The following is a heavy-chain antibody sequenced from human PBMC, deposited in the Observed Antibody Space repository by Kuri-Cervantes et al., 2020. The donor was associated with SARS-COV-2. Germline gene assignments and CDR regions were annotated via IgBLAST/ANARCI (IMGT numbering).Heavy chain of an antibody. J-gene: IGHJ3*02. CDR2: MNPNSGNT. V-gene: IGHV1-8*03. CDR1: GYTFTSYD. Sequence: ASVKVSCKASGYTFTSYDINWVRQATGQGLEWMGWMNPNSGNTGYAQKFQGRVTITRNTSISAAYMELSSLRSEDTAVYYCARESPLLDAFDIWGQGTMVTVSS. CDR3: ARESPLLDAFDI.